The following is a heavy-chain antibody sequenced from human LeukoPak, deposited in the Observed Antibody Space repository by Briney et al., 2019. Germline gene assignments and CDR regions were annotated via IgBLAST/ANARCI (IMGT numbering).Heavy chain of an antibody. CDR1: GFTVNSNY. Sequence: PGGSLRLSCAASGFTVNSNYMSWVRQAPGKGLEWVSVIYSGGNTYYADSVKGRFTISRDNSKNTLYLQMNSLRAEDTAVFYCARGHADSSGSWYGRFDYWGQGTLVTVSS. V-gene: IGHV3-53*01. J-gene: IGHJ4*02. D-gene: IGHD6-13*01. CDR2: IYSGGNT. CDR3: ARGHADSSGSWYGRFDY.